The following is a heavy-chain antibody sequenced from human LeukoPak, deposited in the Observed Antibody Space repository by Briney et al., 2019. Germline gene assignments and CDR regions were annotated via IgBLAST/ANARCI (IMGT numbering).Heavy chain of an antibody. J-gene: IGHJ4*03. CDR1: GYSFTNYW. D-gene: IGHD2-21*01. CDR3: ARTHTYRFDY. CDR2: IYPGDSDI. V-gene: IGHV5-51*01. Sequence: GESLKISCKGSGYSFTNYWIAWVRQMPGKGLKWLGIIYPGDSDIRYSPSFQGQVTISADTSISTAYLQWSSLKASDAAMYYCARTHTYRFDYWGQGTLVTVSS.